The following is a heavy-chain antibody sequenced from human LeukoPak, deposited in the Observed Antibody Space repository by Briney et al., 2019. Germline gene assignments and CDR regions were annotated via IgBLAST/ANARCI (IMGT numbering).Heavy chain of an antibody. CDR2: IIPIFGTA. CDR1: GYPFSAHF. V-gene: IGHV1-69*13. Sequence: ASVKVSCKASGYPFSAHFLNWVRQAPGQGLEWMGGIIPIFGTANYAQKFEGRVTITADESTSTAYMELSSLRSEDTAVYYCAPYSYASWGQGTLVTVSS. J-gene: IGHJ4*02. CDR3: APYSYAS. D-gene: IGHD5-18*01.